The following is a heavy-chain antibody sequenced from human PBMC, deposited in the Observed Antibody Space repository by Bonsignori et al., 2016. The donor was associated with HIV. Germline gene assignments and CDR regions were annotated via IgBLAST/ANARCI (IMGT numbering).Heavy chain of an antibody. CDR3: ARDLARYSSYFDL. J-gene: IGHJ2*01. CDR1: GFTFSSYS. D-gene: IGHD5-18*01. CDR2: ISSSSSYI. V-gene: IGHV3-21*01. Sequence: GGSLRLSCAASGFTFSSYSMNWVRQAPGKGLEWVSSISSSSSYIYYADSVKGRFTISRDNAKNSLYLQMNSLRAEDTAVYYCARDLARYSSYFDLWGRGTLVTVSS.